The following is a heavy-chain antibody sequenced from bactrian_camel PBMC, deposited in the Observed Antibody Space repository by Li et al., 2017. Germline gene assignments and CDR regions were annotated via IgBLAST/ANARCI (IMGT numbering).Heavy chain of an antibody. V-gene: IGHV3S40*01. CDR2: ISTQGGTI. D-gene: IGHD4*01. CDR1: AYTFRGNH. CDR3: AVGPPAIPPYLGDYMMND. J-gene: IGHJ4*01. Sequence: VQLVESGGGSVQVGGSLRLSRAASAYTFRGNHVAWFRQAPGKVREGVAYISTQGGTITYADSVKGRFIVSRDNAENTVYLQLNSLKLEDTAMYYCAVGPPAIPPYLGDYMMNDWGQGTQVTVS.